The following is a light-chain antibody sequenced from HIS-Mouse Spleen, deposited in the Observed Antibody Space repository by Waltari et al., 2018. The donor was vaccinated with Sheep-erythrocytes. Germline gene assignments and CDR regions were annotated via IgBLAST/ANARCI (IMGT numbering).Light chain of an antibody. J-gene: IGLJ3*02. V-gene: IGLV2-8*01. CDR3: SSYAGSNNWV. Sequence: QSALTQPPSASGSPGQSVTISCTGTSSYVGGYNYCSWYQQHPGKAPKRMSYEVSKRPSGVPDRFSGSKSGNTASLTVSGLQAEDEADYYCSSYAGSNNWVFGGGTKLTVL. CDR1: SSYVGGYNY. CDR2: EVS.